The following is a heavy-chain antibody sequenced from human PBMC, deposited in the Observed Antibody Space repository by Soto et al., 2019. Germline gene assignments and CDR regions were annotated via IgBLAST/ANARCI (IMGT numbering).Heavy chain of an antibody. CDR3: ARHSRGYDYSL. CDR1: GGSISSNVYY. V-gene: IGHV4-39*01. Sequence: NPSETLSLTCTVAGGSISSNVYYWGWIRQAPGKGLEWIGSIYYNGNTYYNPSLKSRVTISVDTSKNQFSLKVSSVTAADTAVYYCARHSRGYDYSLWGQGTLVTVSS. J-gene: IGHJ4*02. CDR2: IYYNGNT. D-gene: IGHD5-12*01.